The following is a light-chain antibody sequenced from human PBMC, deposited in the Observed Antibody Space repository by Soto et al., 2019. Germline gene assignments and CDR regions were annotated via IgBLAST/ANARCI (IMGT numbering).Light chain of an antibody. V-gene: IGLV2-8*01. CDR3: SSYADSNNCV. Sequence: QSALTQFPSASGSPGQSVTISCTGTSSDVGGYNYVSWYQQHPGKAPKLIIYEVIKRPSGVPDRFSGSKSGNTASLTVSGLRPEDEADYYCSSYADSNNCVFGGGTQLTVL. CDR2: EVI. CDR1: SSDVGGYNY. J-gene: IGLJ2*01.